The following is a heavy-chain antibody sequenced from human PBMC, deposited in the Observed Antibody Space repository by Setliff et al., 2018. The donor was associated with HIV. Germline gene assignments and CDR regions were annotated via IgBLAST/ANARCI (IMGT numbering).Heavy chain of an antibody. Sequence: PSQTLSLTCTVRGDLVRGNSWHWVRQSPGKGPTWIGEINDRGDNNYDPSLKGRVTISMDTSRNQISLKVTPVTATDTAIYYCARGVPHLFCLDVWDKGVAVTVSS. D-gene: IGHD2-15*01. V-gene: IGHV4-34*01. J-gene: IGHJ6*04. CDR1: GDLVRGNS. CDR2: INDRGDN. CDR3: ARGVPHLFCLDV.